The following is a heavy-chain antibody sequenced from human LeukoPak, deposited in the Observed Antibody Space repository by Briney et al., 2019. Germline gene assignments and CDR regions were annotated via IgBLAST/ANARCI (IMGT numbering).Heavy chain of an antibody. CDR3: ARAPPFDP. CDR1: GGSFSGYY. V-gene: IGHV4-34*01. J-gene: IGHJ5*02. Sequence: SETLSLTCAVYGGSFSGYYCSWIRHPPGKGLEWIGEINHSGSTNYNPSLKSRVTISVDTSKNQFSLKLSSVTAADTAVYYCARAPPFDPWGQGTLVTVSS. CDR2: INHSGST.